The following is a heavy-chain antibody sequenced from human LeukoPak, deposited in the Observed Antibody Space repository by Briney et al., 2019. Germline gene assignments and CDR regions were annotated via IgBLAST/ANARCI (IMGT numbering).Heavy chain of an antibody. D-gene: IGHD6-13*01. CDR1: GGSISSSSYY. CDR2: FLYSGTT. Sequence: SETLSLTCTVSGGSISGGSISSSSYYWGWIRQSPGKGLEWIGSFLYSGTTYYNPSLMSRVTISVDTSKNQFSLKLSSVTAADTAVYYCASPIAAAGKAGYWGQGTLVTVSS. V-gene: IGHV4-39*01. CDR3: ASPIAAAGKAGY. J-gene: IGHJ4*02.